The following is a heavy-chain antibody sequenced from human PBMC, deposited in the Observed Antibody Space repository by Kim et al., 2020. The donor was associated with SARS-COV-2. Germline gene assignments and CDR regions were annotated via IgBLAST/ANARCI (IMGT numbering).Heavy chain of an antibody. J-gene: IGHJ4*02. V-gene: IGHV3-30*18. D-gene: IGHD5-18*01. Sequence: GSLRLSCAASGFTFSSYGMHWVRQAPGKGLEWAAVISYDGSHKDYADSVKGRFTISRDNSKNTLYLQMNSLRAEDTAVYYCAKGRPREAMAVPEFDYWGQGTLVTVSS. CDR1: GFTFSSYG. CDR3: AKGRPREAMAVPEFDY. CDR2: ISYDGSHK.